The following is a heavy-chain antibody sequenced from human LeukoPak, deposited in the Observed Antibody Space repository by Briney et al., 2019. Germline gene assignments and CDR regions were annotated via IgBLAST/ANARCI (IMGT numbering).Heavy chain of an antibody. V-gene: IGHV4-34*01. CDR1: GGSFSGYY. J-gene: IGHJ6*03. D-gene: IGHD3-10*01. CDR2: INHSGST. CDR3: ARRALYGSGRYYYYYYIDV. Sequence: PSETLSLTCAVYGGSFSGYYWSWIRQPPGKGLEWIGEINHSGSTNYNPSLKSRVTISVDTSKNQFSLKLSSVTAADTAVYYCARRALYGSGRYYYYYYIDVWGKGTTVTVSS.